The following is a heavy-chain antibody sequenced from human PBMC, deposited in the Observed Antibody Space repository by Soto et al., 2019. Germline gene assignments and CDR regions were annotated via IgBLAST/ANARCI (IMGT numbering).Heavy chain of an antibody. Sequence: SETLSLTCTVSGGCISSSSYYWGWIRQPPGKGLEWIGSIYYSGSTYYNPSLKSRVTISVDTSKNQFSLKLSSVTAADTAVYYCARFHYSSSWYFWGQGTLVTVSS. CDR1: GGCISSSSYY. V-gene: IGHV4-39*01. CDR2: IYYSGST. D-gene: IGHD6-13*01. J-gene: IGHJ4*02. CDR3: ARFHYSSSWYF.